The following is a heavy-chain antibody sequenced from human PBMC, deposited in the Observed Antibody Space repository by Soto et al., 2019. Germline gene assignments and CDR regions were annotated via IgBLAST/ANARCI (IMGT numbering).Heavy chain of an antibody. Sequence: QVQLVQPGAEVKKPGASVKVSCKASGYTFTSYAMNWVRQAPGQRLEWMGWINAGNGNTKYSQKVQGRVTITRDTSASTAYMELSSLRSEDTAVYYCARSVGAALSDYWGQGTLGTVSS. CDR3: ARSVGAALSDY. D-gene: IGHD1-26*01. CDR1: GYTFTSYA. J-gene: IGHJ4*02. V-gene: IGHV1-3*01. CDR2: INAGNGNT.